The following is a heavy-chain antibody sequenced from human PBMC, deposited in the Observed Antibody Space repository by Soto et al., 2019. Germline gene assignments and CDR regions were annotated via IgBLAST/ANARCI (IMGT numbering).Heavy chain of an antibody. CDR1: GYRFSSSW. D-gene: IGHD1-26*01. V-gene: IGHV5-51*01. J-gene: IGHJ4*02. CDR3: TKWATSTFDS. Sequence: PGESLKISCQGTGYRFSSSWIGWVRQKPGKGLEWLGNVYPSDSDVRYSPAFEGQVTISADNSIDSAYLQLLFLKASDAAIYYWTKWATSTFDSWGQGTRVTGSS. CDR2: VYPSDSDV.